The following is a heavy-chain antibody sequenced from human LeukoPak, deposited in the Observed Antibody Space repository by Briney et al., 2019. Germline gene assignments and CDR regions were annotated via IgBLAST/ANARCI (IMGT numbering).Heavy chain of an antibody. D-gene: IGHD2-8*01. Sequence: PGGSLRLSCAASGFTFSSYSMNWVRQAPGKGLEWVSSISSSSSYIYYADSVKGRFTISRDNAKNSLYLQMNSLRAEDTAVYYCATLISEPDDAFDIWGQGTMVTVSS. V-gene: IGHV3-21*01. CDR1: GFTFSSYS. J-gene: IGHJ3*02. CDR3: ATLISEPDDAFDI. CDR2: ISSSSSYI.